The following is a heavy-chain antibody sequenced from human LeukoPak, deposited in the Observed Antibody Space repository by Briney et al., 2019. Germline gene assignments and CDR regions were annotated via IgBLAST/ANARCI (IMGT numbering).Heavy chain of an antibody. D-gene: IGHD1-26*01. CDR2: IKNNGGNK. J-gene: IGHJ4*02. CDR3: AKGSSGSYYPPLDS. V-gene: IGHV3-30*02. Sequence: GGSLRLSCSASGFTFSSFAMHWVRQAPGKGLDWLSLIKNNGGNKYYADAVKGRFTISRDNSKNTVYLQMNSLRAEDTAVYYCAKGSSGSYYPPLDSWGQGTLVTVSS. CDR1: GFTFSSFA.